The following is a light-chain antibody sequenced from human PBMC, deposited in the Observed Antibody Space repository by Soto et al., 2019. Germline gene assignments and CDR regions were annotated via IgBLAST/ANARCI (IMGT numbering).Light chain of an antibody. CDR2: EVS. V-gene: IGLV2-14*01. Sequence: QSALTQPASVSGSPGQSITISCTGTSSDVGGYNYVSWYQQHPGKAPKLMIYEVSNRPSGVSNRFSGSKSGNTASLTISGRQAEDEADYYCSSYTTSRLYVFGTGTKLTVL. CDR3: SSYTTSRLYV. J-gene: IGLJ1*01. CDR1: SSDVGGYNY.